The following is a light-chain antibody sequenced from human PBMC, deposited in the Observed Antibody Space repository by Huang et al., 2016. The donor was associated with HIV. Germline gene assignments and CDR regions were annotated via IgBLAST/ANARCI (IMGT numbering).Light chain of an antibody. Sequence: EKVMTQSPATLSVSPGERATLSCRASQSVSSNLAWYQQKPGQAPRRLMYGASTRATGIPARFIGSGSGTEFTLTISSLQSEDFAVYYCQQYNNWPWTFGQGTKVEIK. CDR3: QQYNNWPWT. V-gene: IGKV3-15*01. J-gene: IGKJ1*01. CDR1: QSVSSN. CDR2: GAS.